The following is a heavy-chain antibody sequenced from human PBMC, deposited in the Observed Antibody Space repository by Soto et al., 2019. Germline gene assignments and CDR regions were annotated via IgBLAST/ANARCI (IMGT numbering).Heavy chain of an antibody. V-gene: IGHV1-2*02. J-gene: IGHJ6*03. CDR1: GYRFSDHY. CDR2: MNPNSGDT. CDR3: ARESGGATATLDYYYFYMDV. D-gene: IGHD5-12*01. Sequence: QVQLVQSGAEVKKPGASVTVSCKASGYRFSDHYLHWVRQAPGQGPEWMGWMNPNSGDTKYAQKFKGRVTMTRDTSVRTAFMELNWLKSDDTAVYYCARESGGATATLDYYYFYMDVWGIGTTVTVSS.